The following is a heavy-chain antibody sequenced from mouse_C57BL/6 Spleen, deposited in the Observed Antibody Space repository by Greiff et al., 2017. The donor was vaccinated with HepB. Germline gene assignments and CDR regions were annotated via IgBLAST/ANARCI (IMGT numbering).Heavy chain of an antibody. V-gene: IGHV2-2*01. CDR1: GFSLTSYG. CDR3: ARWGTMVTTRYFDV. CDR2: IWSGGST. D-gene: IGHD2-2*01. Sequence: QVQLQQSGPGLVQPSQSLSITCTVSGFSLTSYGVHWVRQSPGKGLEWLGVIWSGGSTDYNAAFISRLSISKDNSKSQVFFKMNSLQADDTAIYYCARWGTMVTTRYFDVWGTGTTVTVSS. J-gene: IGHJ1*03.